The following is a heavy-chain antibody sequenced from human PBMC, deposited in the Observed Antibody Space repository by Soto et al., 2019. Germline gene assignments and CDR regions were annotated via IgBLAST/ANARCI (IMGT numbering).Heavy chain of an antibody. J-gene: IGHJ4*02. V-gene: IGHV4-31*03. CDR2: IYYSGST. D-gene: IGHD6-13*01. CDR1: GGSISSGGYY. CDR3: ARVMELEQLVGRGLVFDY. Sequence: QVQLQESGPGLVKPSQTLSLTCTVSGGSISSGGYYWSWIRQHPGKGLEWIGYIYYSGSTNYNPSLKSRVTISVDTSKNQFSLKLSSVTAADTAVYYCARVMELEQLVGRGLVFDYWGQGTLVTVSS.